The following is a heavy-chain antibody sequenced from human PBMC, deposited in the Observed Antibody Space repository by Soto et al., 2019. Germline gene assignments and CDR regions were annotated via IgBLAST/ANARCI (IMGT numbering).Heavy chain of an antibody. V-gene: IGHV4-39*01. CDR2: IYYSGGT. Sequence: QLQLQESGPGLVKPSETLSLTCTVSGGSISSSSYYWGWIRQPPGKGLEWIGNIYYSGGTYYNPSLKRRVTISVDTSKHQFSLRLSSVTAADTAVYYCARQSAHCSSTGCARYGMDVWGQGTTVTVSS. CDR3: ARQSAHCSSTGCARYGMDV. D-gene: IGHD2-2*01. J-gene: IGHJ6*02. CDR1: GGSISSSSYY.